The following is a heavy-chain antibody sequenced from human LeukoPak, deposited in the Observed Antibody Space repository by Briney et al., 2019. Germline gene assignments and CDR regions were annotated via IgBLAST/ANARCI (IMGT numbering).Heavy chain of an antibody. CDR3: ARMFASGWFRY. CDR2: INHSGST. CDR1: GGSFSGYY. V-gene: IGHV4-34*01. J-gene: IGHJ4*02. Sequence: PSETLSLTCAVYGGSFSGYYWSWIRQPPGKGLEWIGEINHSGSTNYNPSLKSRVTISVDTSKNQFSLKLSSVTAADTAVCYCARMFASGWFRYWGQGTLVTVSS. D-gene: IGHD6-19*01.